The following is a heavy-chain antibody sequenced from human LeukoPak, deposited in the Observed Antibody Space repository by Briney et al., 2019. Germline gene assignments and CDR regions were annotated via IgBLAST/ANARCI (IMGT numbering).Heavy chain of an antibody. Sequence: PGGSLRLSCAASGFNFTSYSMNWVRQAPGKGLEWVSSISSSSSYIYYADSVKGRFTISRDNAKNSLYLQMNSLRAEDTAVYYCARIGVATETDYYYYYYMDVWGKGTTVTVSS. CDR2: ISSSSSYI. J-gene: IGHJ6*03. CDR1: GFNFTSYS. CDR3: ARIGVATETDYYYYYYMDV. V-gene: IGHV3-21*01. D-gene: IGHD5-12*01.